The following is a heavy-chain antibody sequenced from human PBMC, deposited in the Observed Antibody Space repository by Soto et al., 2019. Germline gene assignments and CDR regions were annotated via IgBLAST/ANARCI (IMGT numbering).Heavy chain of an antibody. CDR3: ARDGWVVRGYLSYYYGMYL. CDR1: GYTFTSYG. J-gene: IGHJ6*02. CDR2: ISAYNGNT. D-gene: IGHD3-10*01. Sequence: QVQLVQSGAEVKKPGASVKVSCKASGYTFTSYGISWVRQAPGQGLEWMGWISAYNGNTNYAQKLQGRVTMTTDTCRSAAYRELRGLRSDDTAVYYCARDGWVVRGYLSYYYGMYLWGQGTTVTVSS. V-gene: IGHV1-18*01.